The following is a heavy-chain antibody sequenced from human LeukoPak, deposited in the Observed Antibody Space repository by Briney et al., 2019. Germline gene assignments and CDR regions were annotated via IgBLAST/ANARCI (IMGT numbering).Heavy chain of an antibody. V-gene: IGHV4-39*01. CDR2: IYHSGST. CDR1: GGSISSSSYY. Sequence: SETLSLTCTVSGGSISSSSYYWGWIRQPPGKGLEWIGSIYHSGSTYYNPSLKSRVTISVDTSKNQFSLKLSSVTAADTAVYYCARQDSSSWYSRWYFDLWGRGTLVTVSS. CDR3: ARQDSSSWYSRWYFDL. J-gene: IGHJ2*01. D-gene: IGHD6-13*01.